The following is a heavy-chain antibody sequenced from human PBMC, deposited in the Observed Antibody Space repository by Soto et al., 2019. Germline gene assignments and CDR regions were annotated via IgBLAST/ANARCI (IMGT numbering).Heavy chain of an antibody. J-gene: IGHJ4*02. CDR1: GASIRITY. Sequence: SETLSLTCTVSGASIRITYWSWIRQSPGKGLEWIGYIYYSGTTNYNPSLKNRVTISVDTSKNQFSLKLSSVTAVDTAVYYCAKGLNYFGYWGPGTLVTVSS. V-gene: IGHV4-59*01. CDR3: AKGLNYFGY. CDR2: IYYSGTT.